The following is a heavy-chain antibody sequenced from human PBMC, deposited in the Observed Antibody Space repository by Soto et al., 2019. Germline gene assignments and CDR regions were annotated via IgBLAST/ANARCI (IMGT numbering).Heavy chain of an antibody. CDR1: GFTFSSYA. J-gene: IGHJ4*02. CDR3: AKEVRYWSSTSCLYYFDY. V-gene: IGHV3-23*01. Sequence: LRLSCAASGFTFSSYAMSWVRQAPGKGLEWVSAISGSGGSTYYADSVKGRFTISRDNSKNTLYLQMNSLRAEDTAVYYCAKEVRYWSSTSCLYYFDYWGQGTLVTVSS. D-gene: IGHD2-2*01. CDR2: ISGSGGST.